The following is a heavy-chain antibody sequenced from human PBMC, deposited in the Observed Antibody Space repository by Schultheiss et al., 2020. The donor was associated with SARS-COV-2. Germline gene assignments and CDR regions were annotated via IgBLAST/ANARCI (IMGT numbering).Heavy chain of an antibody. J-gene: IGHJ6*03. D-gene: IGHD6-19*01. CDR1: GESFNGFS. CDR2: VSHSGGT. CDR3: SRGRTSVIPSPVLGLGPLYFSYYMDV. V-gene: IGHV4-34*01. Sequence: SETLSLTCAVYGESFNGFSWTWIRQSPGKGLGWIGQVSHSGGTHYSPSLKRRVTISIDTSKRQFSLRLTSVTAADTATYYCSRGRTSVIPSPVLGLGPLYFSYYMDVWGKGTTVTVSS.